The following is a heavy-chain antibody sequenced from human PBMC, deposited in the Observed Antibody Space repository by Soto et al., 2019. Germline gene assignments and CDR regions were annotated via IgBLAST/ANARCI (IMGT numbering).Heavy chain of an antibody. CDR2: INPSGGST. CDR3: ARGPLVTTKKKDIYYYYYMDV. CDR1: GYTFTSYY. D-gene: IGHD4-4*01. Sequence: GASVKVSCKASGYTFTSYYMHCVRQAPGQGLEWMGIINPSGGSTSYAQKFQGRVTMTRDTSTSTVYMELSSLRSEDTAVYYCARGPLVTTKKKDIYYYYYMDVWGKGTTVTVSS. V-gene: IGHV1-46*03. J-gene: IGHJ6*03.